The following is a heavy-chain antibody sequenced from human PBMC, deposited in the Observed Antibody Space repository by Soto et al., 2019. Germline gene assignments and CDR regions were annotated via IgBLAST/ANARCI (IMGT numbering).Heavy chain of an antibody. Sequence: QVQLQESGPGLVKPSETLSLTCTISGGSISASYWCWIRQPPGKGLAWIGYIHPGWGANYNHSLKSRVTISLDTSKTQISLELRSMTAADEALYYCVRQGFVSLHGLVDVWGQGTTVTVSS. J-gene: IGHJ6*02. CDR1: GGSISASY. CDR2: IHPGWGA. CDR3: VRQGFVSLHGLVDV. V-gene: IGHV4-59*08.